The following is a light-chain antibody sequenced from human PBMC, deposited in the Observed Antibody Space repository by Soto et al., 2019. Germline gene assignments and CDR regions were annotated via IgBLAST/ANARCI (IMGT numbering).Light chain of an antibody. CDR2: GAS. CDR3: QQYDSYRT. Sequence: DLQMIPPPSTPSASPGDRVSITCRASQSISSWLAWYQQKPGKVPKLLIYGASSVESGVPSRFSGSGSGTEFTLTISSLQPDDFATYYCQQYDSYRTFGQGTKV. J-gene: IGKJ1*01. CDR1: QSISSW. V-gene: IGKV1-5*01.